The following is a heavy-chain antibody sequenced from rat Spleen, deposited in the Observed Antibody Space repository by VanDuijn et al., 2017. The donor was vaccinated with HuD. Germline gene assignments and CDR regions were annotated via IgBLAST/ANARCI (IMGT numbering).Heavy chain of an antibody. V-gene: IGHV5-25*01. J-gene: IGHJ2*01. Sequence: EVQLVESGGGLVLPGRSTKLSCVASGFTFSNYYMAWVRQAPTKGLEWVATISDDGSGTYYRDSVKGRFTISRDNAKSTLYLQMDSLRSEDTATYYCASRDYWGQGVMVTVSS. CDR2: ISDDGSGT. CDR1: GFTFSNYY. CDR3: ASRDY.